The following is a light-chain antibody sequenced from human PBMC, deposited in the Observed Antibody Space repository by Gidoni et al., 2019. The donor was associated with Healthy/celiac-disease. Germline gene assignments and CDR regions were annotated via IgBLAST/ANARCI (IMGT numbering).Light chain of an antibody. V-gene: IGKV1-33*01. CDR3: QQYDNLPLT. Sequence: DIQMTQSPSSLSASVGDRVTITCQASQVISNYLNWYQQKPGKAPKRLIYDASNLETGVPSRFSGSGSGTDFTFTISSLQPEDIATYYCQQYDNLPLTFGGGTKVEIK. CDR2: DAS. CDR1: QVISNY. J-gene: IGKJ4*01.